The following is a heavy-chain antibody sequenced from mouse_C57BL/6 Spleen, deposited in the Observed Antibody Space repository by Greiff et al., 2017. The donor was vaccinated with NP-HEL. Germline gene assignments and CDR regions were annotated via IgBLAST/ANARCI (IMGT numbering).Heavy chain of an antibody. J-gene: IGHJ1*03. CDR2: IYPGDGDT. Sequence: VQLQQSGPELVKPGASVKISCKASGYAFSSSWMNWVKQRPGKGLEWIGRIYPGDGDTNYNGKFKGKATLTADKSSSTAYMQLSSLTSEDSAVYFCARGGSNYGFDVWGTGTTVTVSS. CDR3: ARGGSNYGFDV. V-gene: IGHV1-82*01. CDR1: GYAFSSSW. D-gene: IGHD2-5*01.